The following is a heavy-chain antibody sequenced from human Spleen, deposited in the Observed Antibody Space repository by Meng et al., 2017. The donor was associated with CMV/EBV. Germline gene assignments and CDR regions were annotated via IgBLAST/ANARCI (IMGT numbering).Heavy chain of an antibody. CDR3: ARVIVVVPAAQRGGYGWFDP. D-gene: IGHD2-2*01. CDR1: FRGYY. Sequence: FRGYYWSWIRQPPGKGLEWIGEINHSGSTNYNPSLKSRVTISVDTSKNQFSLKLSSVTAADTAVYYCARVIVVVPAAQRGGYGWFDPWGQGTLVTVSS. J-gene: IGHJ5*02. V-gene: IGHV4-34*01. CDR2: INHSGST.